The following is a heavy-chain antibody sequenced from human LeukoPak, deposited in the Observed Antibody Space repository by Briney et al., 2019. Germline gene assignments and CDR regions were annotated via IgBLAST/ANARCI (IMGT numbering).Heavy chain of an antibody. CDR2: IIPIFGTA. CDR3: ASPTYYYDSSGYYPKKSYYYYYYMDV. V-gene: IGHV1-69*06. Sequence: SVKVSCKASGYTFPAYYIHWLRQAPGQGLEWMGGIIPIFGTANYAQKFQGRVTITADKSTSTAYMELSSLRSEDTAVYYCASPTYYYDSSGYYPKKSYYYYYYMDVWGKGTTVTVSS. J-gene: IGHJ6*03. D-gene: IGHD3-22*01. CDR1: GYTFPAYY.